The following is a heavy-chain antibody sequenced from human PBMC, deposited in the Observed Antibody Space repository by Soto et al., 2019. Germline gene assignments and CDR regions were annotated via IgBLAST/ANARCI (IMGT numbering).Heavy chain of an antibody. CDR1: GFTFSSYS. Sequence: EVQLVESGGGLVKPGGSLRLSCAASGFTFSSYSMNWVRQAPGKGLEWVSAISSSSSYIYYADSVKGRFTISRHNAKNQLYGEMNNQRAEDRAVYYCARQAAPGMYYYYMDGWGKGTTGT. CDR3: ARQAAPGMYYYYMDG. D-gene: IGHD6-13*01. CDR2: ISSSSSYI. J-gene: IGHJ6*03. V-gene: IGHV3-21*01.